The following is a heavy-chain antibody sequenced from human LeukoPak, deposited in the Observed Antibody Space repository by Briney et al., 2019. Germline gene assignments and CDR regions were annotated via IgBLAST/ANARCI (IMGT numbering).Heavy chain of an antibody. J-gene: IGHJ3*02. V-gene: IGHV3-21*01. D-gene: IGHD3-22*01. CDR2: ISSSSSYI. CDR3: ASSGYYYDSSGNAFDI. CDR1: GFTFSSYS. Sequence: GGSLRLSCAASGFTFSSYSMNWVRQAPGKGLEWVSSISSSSSYIYYADSVKGRFTISRDNAKNSLYLQMNSLRDEDTAVYYCASSGYYYDSSGNAFDIWGQGTMVTVSS.